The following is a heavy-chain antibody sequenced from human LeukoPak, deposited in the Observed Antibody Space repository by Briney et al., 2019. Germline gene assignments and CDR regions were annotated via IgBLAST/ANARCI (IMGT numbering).Heavy chain of an antibody. J-gene: IGHJ4*02. Sequence: SETLSLTCTVSGVSISSSNSYWGWIRQPPGKGLAWIGSIYYSGNTYYNASLKRQVSISIDTSKNQFSLTLTAVTAADRAVYYCARQTGSGLFILPGGQGTLVTVSS. CDR2: IYYSGNT. CDR1: GVSISSSNSY. D-gene: IGHD3/OR15-3a*01. V-gene: IGHV4-39*01. CDR3: ARQTGSGLFILP.